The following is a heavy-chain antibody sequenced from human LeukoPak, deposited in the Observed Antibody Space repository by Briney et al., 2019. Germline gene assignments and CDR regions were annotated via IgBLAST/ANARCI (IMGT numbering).Heavy chain of an antibody. CDR1: GGSISSGDYY. CDR2: IYYRRST. J-gene: IGHJ4*02. CDR3: ARVNASNWNYGGFDY. V-gene: IGHV4-30-4*08. D-gene: IGHD1-7*01. Sequence: SETLSLTCTVSGGSISSGDYYWTWIRQPPGKGLEWIGYIYYRRSTYYNPSLESRLTISVDTSKNQLSLKLSSVTAADTAVYYCARVNASNWNYGGFDYWGQGTLVTASS.